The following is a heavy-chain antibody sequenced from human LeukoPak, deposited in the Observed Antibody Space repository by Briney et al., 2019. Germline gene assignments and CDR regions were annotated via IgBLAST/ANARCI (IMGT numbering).Heavy chain of an antibody. J-gene: IGHJ4*02. V-gene: IGHV3-48*02. D-gene: IGHD3-3*01. Sequence: GGSLRLSCAASGFTFSGYAMNWVRQAPGKGLEWVSHIYSSDTTYADSVKGRFTISRDNAKNSLYLQMDSLRDEDTAVYYCARGQSGFDFWGQGTLVTVSS. CDR3: ARGQSGFDF. CDR1: GFTFSGYA. CDR2: IYSSDTT.